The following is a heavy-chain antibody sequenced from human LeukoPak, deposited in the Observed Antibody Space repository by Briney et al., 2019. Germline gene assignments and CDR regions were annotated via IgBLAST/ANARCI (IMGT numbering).Heavy chain of an antibody. J-gene: IGHJ4*02. CDR1: GFTFSSYG. CDR2: IRYDGSNK. V-gene: IGHV3-30*02. Sequence: GGSLRLSCAASGFTFSSYGMHWVRQAPGKGLEWVAFIRYDGSNKYYADSVKGRFTISRDNSKNTLYLQMNSLRAEDTAVYYCAKGRFLEWLRFDYWGRGALVTVSS. D-gene: IGHD3-3*01. CDR3: AKGRFLEWLRFDY.